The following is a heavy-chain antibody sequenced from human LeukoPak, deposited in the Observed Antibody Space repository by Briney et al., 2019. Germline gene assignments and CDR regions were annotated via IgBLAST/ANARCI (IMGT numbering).Heavy chain of an antibody. Sequence: ASVKVSCKASGYTFTSYYMHWVRQAPGQGLEWMGIINPSGGSTSYAQKFQGRVTMTRDMSTSKVYMELSSLRSEDTAVYYCARDLSPAAADPEYYFDYWGQGTLVTVSS. J-gene: IGHJ4*02. D-gene: IGHD6-13*01. CDR3: ARDLSPAAADPEYYFDY. CDR1: GYTFTSYY. CDR2: INPSGGST. V-gene: IGHV1-46*01.